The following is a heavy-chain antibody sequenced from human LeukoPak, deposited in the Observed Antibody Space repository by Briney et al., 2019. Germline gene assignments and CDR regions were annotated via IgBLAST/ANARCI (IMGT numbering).Heavy chain of an antibody. CDR2: ISWNSGSI. CDR1: GFTFDDYA. J-gene: IGHJ4*02. CDR3: AKDKSGGWYDYFDY. D-gene: IGHD6-19*01. V-gene: IGHV3-9*01. Sequence: PGRSLRLSCAASGFTFDDYAMHWVRQAPGKGLEWVSGISWNSGSIGYADSVKGRFTISRDNAKNSLYLQMNCLRAEDTALYYCAKDKSGGWYDYFDYWGQGTLVTVSS.